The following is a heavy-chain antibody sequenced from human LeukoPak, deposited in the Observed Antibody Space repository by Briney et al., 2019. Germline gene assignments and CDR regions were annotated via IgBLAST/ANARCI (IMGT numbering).Heavy chain of an antibody. D-gene: IGHD6-13*01. CDR3: ASPKGIAAAGTLDY. CDR1: GFTVSSNY. Sequence: PGGSLRLSCAASGFTVSSNYMSWVRQAPGKGLEWVSVIYSGGSTYYADSVKGRFTISRHNSKNTLYLQMNSLRAEDTAVYYCASPKGIAAAGTLDYWGQGTLVTVSS. CDR2: IYSGGST. J-gene: IGHJ4*02. V-gene: IGHV3-53*04.